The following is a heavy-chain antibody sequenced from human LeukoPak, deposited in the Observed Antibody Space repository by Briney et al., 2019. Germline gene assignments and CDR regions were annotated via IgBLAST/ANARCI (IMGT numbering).Heavy chain of an antibody. Sequence: SETLSLTCTVSGGSISSGSNYWSWIRQPAGKGLEWIGRIYTSGSTNYNPSLKSRVTISVDTSKNQFSLKLSSVTAADTAVYYCARERNWFDPWGQGTLVTVSS. CDR3: ARERNWFDP. CDR1: GGSISSGSNY. J-gene: IGHJ5*02. V-gene: IGHV4-61*02. CDR2: IYTSGST.